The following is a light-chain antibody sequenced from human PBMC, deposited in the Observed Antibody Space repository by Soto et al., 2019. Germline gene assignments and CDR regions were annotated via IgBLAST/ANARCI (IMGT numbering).Light chain of an antibody. CDR2: GAS. CDR1: QNVNSN. Sequence: EIVMTQSPATLSVSLGERATLSCRASQNVNSNLAWYQQKLGQAPRLLIYGASTRATGIPARFSGSGSGTEFTLTISSLQSEDFAVYYCQQYNNWPLTFGGGTKVKIK. J-gene: IGKJ4*01. V-gene: IGKV3-15*01. CDR3: QQYNNWPLT.